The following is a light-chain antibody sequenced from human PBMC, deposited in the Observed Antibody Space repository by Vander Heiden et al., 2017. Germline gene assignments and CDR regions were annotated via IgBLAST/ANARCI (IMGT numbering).Light chain of an antibody. J-gene: IGKJ1*01. CDR1: QSVSSN. V-gene: IGKV3-15*01. CDR2: GAS. CDR3: QQNNNWPNGA. Sequence: EIVMTQSPATLSVSPGERATLSCRASQSVSSNLAWYQQKPGQAPRLLIYGASTRATGIPARFSGSGYGTEFTLTISSLQSEDFAVYYCQQNNNWPNGAFGQGTKVEIK.